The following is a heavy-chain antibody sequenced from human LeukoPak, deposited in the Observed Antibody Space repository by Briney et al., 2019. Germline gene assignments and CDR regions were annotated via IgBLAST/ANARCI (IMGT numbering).Heavy chain of an antibody. CDR1: GYTFTSYG. V-gene: IGHV1-18*01. D-gene: IGHD4-17*01. CDR3: ASDDYGDLSFDY. CDR2: ISAYNGNT. J-gene: IGHJ4*02. Sequence: ASVKVSCKASGYTFTSYGISWVRQAPGQGHEWMGWISAYNGNTNYAQKLQGRVTMTTDTSTSTAYMELRSLRSDDTAVYYCASDDYGDLSFDYWGQGTLVTVSS.